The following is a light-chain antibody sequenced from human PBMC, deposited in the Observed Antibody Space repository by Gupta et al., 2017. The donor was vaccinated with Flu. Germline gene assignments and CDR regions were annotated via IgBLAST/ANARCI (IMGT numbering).Light chain of an antibody. CDR1: NSDGGGYNY. CDR3: SAYTGSSTL. CDR2: EVN. J-gene: IGLJ2*01. V-gene: IGLV2-14*01. Sequence: QSISISCNRSNSDGGGYNYDSWYQNTPDNGLQLIIFEVNNRAAVASTRFSWSKSGTTASLTISGCQAEDDDNYYCSAYTGSSTLFGGGTKLTVL.